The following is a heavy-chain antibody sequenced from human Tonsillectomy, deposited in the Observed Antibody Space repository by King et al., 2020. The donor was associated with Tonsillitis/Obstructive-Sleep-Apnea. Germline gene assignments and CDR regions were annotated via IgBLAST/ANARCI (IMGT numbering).Heavy chain of an antibody. Sequence: VQLVEAGGGLVKPGGSLRLSCAAAGFTFRDYYMNWIRQAPGKGLEGVSYMSSSSSYTNYADAVKGRLTIPRDNAKNYLYLQMNSLRAVATAGYYCAKGSTTVDFDYWGQGTLVTVSS. CDR1: GFTFRDYY. CDR3: AKGSTTVDFDY. J-gene: IGHJ4*02. V-gene: IGHV3-11*06. D-gene: IGHD4-11*01. CDR2: MSSSSSYT.